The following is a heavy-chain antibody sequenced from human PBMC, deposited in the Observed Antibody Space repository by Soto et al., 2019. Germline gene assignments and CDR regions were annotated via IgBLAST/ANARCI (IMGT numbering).Heavy chain of an antibody. Sequence: QVQLVQSGAEVKKPGASVKVSCKASGYTFTGYYMHWVRQAPGQGLEWLGWINPNSGDTKYAQKFQYRVTMTRDTSISTAYMELSRLRSDDTAVYYCARMDTTMALDYWGQGHLVTVSS. J-gene: IGHJ4*02. CDR1: GYTFTGYY. D-gene: IGHD5-18*01. CDR3: ARMDTTMALDY. V-gene: IGHV1-2*02. CDR2: INPNSGDT.